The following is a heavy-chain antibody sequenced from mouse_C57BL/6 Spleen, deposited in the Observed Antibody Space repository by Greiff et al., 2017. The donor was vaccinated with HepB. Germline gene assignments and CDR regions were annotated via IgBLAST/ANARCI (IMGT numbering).Heavy chain of an antibody. Sequence: QVQLKQSGAELVRPGSSVKLSCKASGYTFTSYWMHWVKQRPIQGLEWIGNIDPSDSETHYNQKFKDKATLTVDKSSSTAYMQLSSLTSEDSAVYYCARDGYYEGFAYWGQGTLVTVSA. J-gene: IGHJ3*01. V-gene: IGHV1-52*01. CDR1: GYTFTSYW. D-gene: IGHD2-3*01. CDR3: ARDGYYEGFAY. CDR2: IDPSDSET.